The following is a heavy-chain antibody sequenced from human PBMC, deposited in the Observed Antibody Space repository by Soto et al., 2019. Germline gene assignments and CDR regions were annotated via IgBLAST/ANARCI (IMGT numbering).Heavy chain of an antibody. CDR1: GFTVSSYA. J-gene: IGHJ4*02. D-gene: IGHD4-17*01. CDR2: ISYDGSNK. Sequence: RRLYCAASGFTVSSYAMHWVRQAPGKGLEWVAVISYDGSNKYYADSVKCRFTISRDNSKNTLYLQMNSLTAEDTAVYYCARSPTVTTNSDYWGQGTLVTVSS. V-gene: IGHV3-30-3*01. CDR3: ARSPTVTTNSDY.